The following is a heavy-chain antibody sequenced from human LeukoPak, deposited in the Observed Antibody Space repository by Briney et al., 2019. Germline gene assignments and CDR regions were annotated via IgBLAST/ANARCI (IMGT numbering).Heavy chain of an antibody. CDR2: IYYSGST. V-gene: IGHV4-59*01. CDR1: GGSISNTY. D-gene: IGHD3/OR15-3a*01. J-gene: IGHJ4*02. CDR3: ARIYVPYGFVFDQ. Sequence: PSETLSLTCTVSGGSISNTYWSWIRQPPGKRLEWIGYIYYSGSTNYNPSLKSRVTMSADAAQSQFSLKLSSVTAADTAIYYCARIYVPYGFVFDQWGQGTLVTVSS.